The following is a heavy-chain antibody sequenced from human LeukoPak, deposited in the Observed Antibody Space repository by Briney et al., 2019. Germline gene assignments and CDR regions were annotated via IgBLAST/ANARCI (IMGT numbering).Heavy chain of an antibody. CDR1: GGSISSYY. D-gene: IGHD3-9*01. CDR3: ARSYYDILTGYRRLDY. J-gene: IGHJ4*02. V-gene: IGHV4-59*01. Sequence: SETLSLTCTVSGGSISSYYWSWIRQPPGKGLEWIGYIYYSGSTNYNPSLKSRVTISVDTSKNQFSLKLSSVTAADTAVYYCARSYYDILTGYRRLDYWGQGTLVTVSS. CDR2: IYYSGST.